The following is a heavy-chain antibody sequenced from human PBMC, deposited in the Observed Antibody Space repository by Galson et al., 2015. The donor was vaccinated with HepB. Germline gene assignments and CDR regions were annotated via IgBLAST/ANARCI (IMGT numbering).Heavy chain of an antibody. V-gene: IGHV3-23*01. CDR3: AKEGPYDSSGYYDYYYYGMDV. J-gene: IGHJ6*02. Sequence: SLRLSCAASGFTFSSYAMSWVRQAPGKGLEWVSAISGSGGSTYYADSVKGRFTISRDNSKNTLYLQMNSLRAEDTAVYYCAKEGPYDSSGYYDYYYYGMDVWGQGTTVTVSS. CDR2: ISGSGGST. CDR1: GFTFSSYA. D-gene: IGHD3-22*01.